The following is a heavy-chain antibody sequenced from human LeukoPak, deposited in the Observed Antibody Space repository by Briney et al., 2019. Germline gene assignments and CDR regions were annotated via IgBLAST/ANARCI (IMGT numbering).Heavy chain of an antibody. CDR1: GFPFSSYA. D-gene: IGHD5-18*01. CDR3: AKDLEGRGYSYGIDY. V-gene: IGHV3-23*01. CDR2: ISGSGGST. Sequence: QPGGSLRLSCAASGFPFSSYAMSWVRQAPGKGLEWVSAISGSGGSTYYADSVKGRFTISRDNSKNTLYLQVNSLRAEDTAVYYCAKDLEGRGYSYGIDYWGQGTLVTVSS. J-gene: IGHJ4*02.